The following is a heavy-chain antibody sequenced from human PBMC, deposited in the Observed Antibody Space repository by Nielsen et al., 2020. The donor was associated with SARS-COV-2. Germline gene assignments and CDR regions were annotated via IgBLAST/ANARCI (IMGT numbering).Heavy chain of an antibody. V-gene: IGHV4-4*02. CDR2: IYYIGTT. J-gene: IGHJ4*02. CDR3: ARLNGDYAVGYYFDY. CDR1: VGAISSINC. Sequence: SETLSLTCTVSVGAISSINCWSWVRQSPGKGLEWIGEIYYIGTTIYNPSLKNRVSISVDHSKNQFSLKMCSVTAADTAVYYCARLNGDYAVGYYFDYWGQGTLVTVSS. D-gene: IGHD4-17*01.